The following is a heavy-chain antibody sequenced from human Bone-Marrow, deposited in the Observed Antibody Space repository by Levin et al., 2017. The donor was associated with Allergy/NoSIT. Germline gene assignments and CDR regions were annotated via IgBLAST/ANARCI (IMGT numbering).Heavy chain of an antibody. CDR2: IWYDGSNK. Sequence: SCAASGFTFSSYGMHWVRQAPGKGLEWVAVIWYDGSNKYYADSVKGRFTISRDNSKNTLYLQMNSLRAEDTAVYYCARSPPSTTGTTRNWFDPWGQGTLVTVSS. CDR3: ARSPPSTTGTTRNWFDP. D-gene: IGHD1-1*01. CDR1: GFTFSSYG. V-gene: IGHV3-33*01. J-gene: IGHJ5*02.